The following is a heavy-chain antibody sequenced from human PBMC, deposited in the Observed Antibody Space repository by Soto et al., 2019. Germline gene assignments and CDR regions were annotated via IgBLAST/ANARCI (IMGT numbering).Heavy chain of an antibody. CDR1: GFDFSNYA. CDR2: ISGTGVPT. V-gene: IGHV3-23*01. Sequence: GGSLRLSCAASGFDFSNYAMSCVRQAPGKGLECISLISGTGVPTLDAESVKGRFSVSRDNSKDTLFLEMNNLRVDDTAMYYCAKSFCSSSSCFFLWVDPWGPGTLVTVS. J-gene: IGHJ5*02. D-gene: IGHD2-2*01. CDR3: AKSFCSSSSCFFLWVDP.